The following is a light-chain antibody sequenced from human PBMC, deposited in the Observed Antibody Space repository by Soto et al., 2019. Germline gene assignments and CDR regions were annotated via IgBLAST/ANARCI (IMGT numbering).Light chain of an antibody. CDR1: QNIAEF. Sequence: DVQMTQSPSSLSASIGDRVTLTCRASQNIAEFLNWYQVKSDKGPKLLIYGTSTLQSGVPSRFSCGGSGTEFTLTISNLHPEDFAVYYCQQFYSPVLSFGGGTRVEL. V-gene: IGKV1-39*01. CDR3: QQFYSPVLS. CDR2: GTS. J-gene: IGKJ4*01.